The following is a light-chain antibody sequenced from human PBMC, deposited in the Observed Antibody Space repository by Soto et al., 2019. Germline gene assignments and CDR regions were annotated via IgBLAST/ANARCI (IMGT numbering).Light chain of an antibody. CDR2: AAS. Sequence: DIQLTQSPSFLSASAGDKVTITCRASQGISSYLAWYQQKPGKAPKLLSYAASTLQSGVPSRFSGSGSGTEFTLTISRLQPEDFATYYCQQLNSYPITFGQGTKVDI. CDR3: QQLNSYPIT. V-gene: IGKV1-9*01. J-gene: IGKJ1*01. CDR1: QGISSY.